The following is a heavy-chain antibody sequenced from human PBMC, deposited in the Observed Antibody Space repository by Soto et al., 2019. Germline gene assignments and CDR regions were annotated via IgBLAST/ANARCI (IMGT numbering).Heavy chain of an antibody. CDR3: ARAVNGSGSSMRDYYYGMDV. CDR2: INHSGST. Sequence: SETLSLTCAVYGGSFSGYYWSWIRQPPGKGLEWIGEINHSGSTNYNPSLKSRVTISVDTSKNQFPLKLSSVTAADTAVYYCARAVNGSGSSMRDYYYGMDVWGQGTTVTVSS. D-gene: IGHD3-10*01. V-gene: IGHV4-34*01. J-gene: IGHJ6*02. CDR1: GGSFSGYY.